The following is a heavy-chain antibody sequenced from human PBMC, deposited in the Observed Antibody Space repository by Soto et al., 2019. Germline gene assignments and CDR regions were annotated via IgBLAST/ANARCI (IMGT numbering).Heavy chain of an antibody. V-gene: IGHV4-39*01. CDR3: GKVLVGATLHNDPAS. Sequence: SETLSLTCTVSGDSMYRSGYYWGWIRQPPGRGLEWIGNIDYNGVTYSNPSLKSRVTISRDTSKNQFSLKLTSVTAADTALYYCGKVLVGATLHNDPASWARCTLALVSA. J-gene: IGHJ1*01. D-gene: IGHD2-15*01. CDR2: IDYNGVT. CDR1: GDSMYRSGYY.